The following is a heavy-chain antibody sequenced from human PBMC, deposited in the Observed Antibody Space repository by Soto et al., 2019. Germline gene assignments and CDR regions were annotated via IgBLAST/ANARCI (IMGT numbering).Heavy chain of an antibody. CDR2: ISYDGSNK. CDR3: ARDLPTMVRGVPDYYYYGMDV. V-gene: IGHV3-30-3*01. CDR1: GFTFSSYA. D-gene: IGHD3-10*01. Sequence: GSLRLSCAASGFTFSSYAMHWVRQAPGKGLEWVAVISYDGSNKYYADSVKGRFTISRDNSKNTLYLQMNSLRAEDTAVYYCARDLPTMVRGVPDYYYYGMDVWGQGTTVTVSS. J-gene: IGHJ6*02.